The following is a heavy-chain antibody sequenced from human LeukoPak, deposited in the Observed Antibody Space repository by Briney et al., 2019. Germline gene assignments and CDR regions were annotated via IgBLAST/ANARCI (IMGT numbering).Heavy chain of an antibody. CDR1: GGSISSYY. J-gene: IGHJ6*03. CDR3: ARSDCGDDCYPLLLSFPNYYYYMDV. V-gene: IGHV4-59*01. Sequence: SETLSLTCTVSGGSISSYYWSWIRQPPGKGLEWIGYNYYSGSTNYNPSLKSRVTISVDTSKNQFSLKLSSVTAADTAVYYCARSDCGDDCYPLLLSFPNYYYYMDVWGKGTTVTVSS. D-gene: IGHD2-21*02. CDR2: NYYSGST.